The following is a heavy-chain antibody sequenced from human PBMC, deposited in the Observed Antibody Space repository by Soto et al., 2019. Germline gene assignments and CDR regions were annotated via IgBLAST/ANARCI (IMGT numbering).Heavy chain of an antibody. CDR2: IKQDGSEK. CDR1: GFTFSSYW. Sequence: SLRLSCAASGFTFSSYWMSWVRQAPGKGLEWVANIKQDGSEKYYVDSVKGRFTISRDNAKNTLYLQMNSLRSEDTAVYYCARGYAPIFKVIANYYYYMDVWGKGTTVTVSS. V-gene: IGHV3-7*03. J-gene: IGHJ6*03. D-gene: IGHD3-9*01. CDR3: ARGYAPIFKVIANYYYYMDV.